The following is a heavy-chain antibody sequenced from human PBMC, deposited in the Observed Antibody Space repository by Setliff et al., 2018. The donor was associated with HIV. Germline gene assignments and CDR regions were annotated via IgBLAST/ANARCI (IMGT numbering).Heavy chain of an antibody. V-gene: IGHV1-69*13. J-gene: IGHJ4*02. CDR3: ARETEVKGYYDSSGSWGLGY. CDR2: IIPIFGTA. Sequence: SVKVSCKASGGGVSNHVISWVRQAPGRGLEWMGGIIPIFGTADYAQKFKGRVTITADESTSIAYMELSTLTSDDTAVYYCARETEVKGYYDSSGSWGLGYWGQGTLVTVSS. D-gene: IGHD3-22*01. CDR1: GGGVSNHV.